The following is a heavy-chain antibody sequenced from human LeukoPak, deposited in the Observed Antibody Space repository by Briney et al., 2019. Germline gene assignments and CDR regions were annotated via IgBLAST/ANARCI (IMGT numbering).Heavy chain of an antibody. CDR2: IYSGGST. CDR1: GFTFSSYE. J-gene: IGHJ4*02. Sequence: QTGGSLRLSCAASGFTFSSYEMNWVRQAPGKGLEWVSVIYSGGSTYYAESVKGRFTISRDNSKNTLYLQMNSLRAEDTAVYYCAINSEKPYWGQGTLVTVSS. CDR3: AINSEKPY. V-gene: IGHV3-53*01. D-gene: IGHD1-26*01.